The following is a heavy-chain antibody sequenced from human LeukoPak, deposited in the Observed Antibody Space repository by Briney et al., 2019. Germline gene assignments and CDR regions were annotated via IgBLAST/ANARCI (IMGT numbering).Heavy chain of an antibody. J-gene: IGHJ6*02. Sequence: GGSLRLSCAASGFTFSSYAMSWVRQAPGKGLEWVSAISGSGGSTYYADSVRGRFTISRDNSKNTLYLQMNSLRAEDMAVYYCAKDTPHGRDIVVVPAAIYAPGYYYGMDVWGQGTTVTVSS. CDR2: ISGSGGST. V-gene: IGHV3-23*01. CDR3: AKDTPHGRDIVVVPAAIYAPGYYYGMDV. CDR1: GFTFSSYA. D-gene: IGHD2-2*01.